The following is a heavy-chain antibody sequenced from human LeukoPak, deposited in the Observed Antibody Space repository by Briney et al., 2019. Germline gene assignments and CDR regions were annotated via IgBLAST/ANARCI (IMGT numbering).Heavy chain of an antibody. J-gene: IGHJ4*02. Sequence: PGRSPRLSCAASGXTFSSYGMHWVRQAPGKGLEWVAVISYDGSNKYYADSVKGRFTISRDNSKNTLYLQMNSLRAEDTPVYYCAKGFREGGALDYWGQGTLVTVSS. V-gene: IGHV3-30*18. CDR3: AKGFREGGALDY. CDR1: GXTFSSYG. D-gene: IGHD3-16*01. CDR2: ISYDGSNK.